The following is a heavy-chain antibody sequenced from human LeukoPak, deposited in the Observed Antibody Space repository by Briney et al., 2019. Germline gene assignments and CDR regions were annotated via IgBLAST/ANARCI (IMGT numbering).Heavy chain of an antibody. V-gene: IGHV4-39*01. Sequence: SETLSLTCTASGGSISSYYWGWIRQPPGKVLEWIESIYYSGSTYYNPSLKSRVTISVDTSKNQFSLKLSSVTAADTAVYYCARRRTAYYAFCCGFVPWGQCTLVTVSS. CDR2: IYYSGST. D-gene: IGHD3-3*01. CDR3: ARRRTAYYAFCCGFVP. CDR1: GGSISSYY. J-gene: IGHJ5*02.